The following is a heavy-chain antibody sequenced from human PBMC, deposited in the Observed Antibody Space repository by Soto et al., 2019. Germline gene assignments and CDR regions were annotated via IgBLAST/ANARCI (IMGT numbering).Heavy chain of an antibody. V-gene: IGHV4-28*01. CDR3: ARREIQGPIDY. D-gene: IGHD1-26*01. Sequence: QVQLQESGPGLVKPSDTLSLTCAVSGYSISSSNWWGWIRQPPGKGLEWIGYIYYSGTTYYNPSLKSRLTMLVATSKNQFSLKLTSVTAVDPAVSYCARREIQGPIDYWGQGTLVTVSS. CDR2: IYYSGTT. J-gene: IGHJ4*02. CDR1: GYSISSSNW.